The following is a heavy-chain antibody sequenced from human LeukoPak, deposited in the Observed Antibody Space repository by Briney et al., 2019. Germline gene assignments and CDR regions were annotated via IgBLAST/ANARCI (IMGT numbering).Heavy chain of an antibody. V-gene: IGHV3-21*01. CDR3: ARDWYGEDKYYLDY. D-gene: IGHD3-10*01. Sequence: GGSLRLSCAASGFTFSSYSMNWVPQAPGKGLEGVSSISSSSSYIYYADSVKGRFTISRDNAKNSLYLQMNSLRAEDTAVYYCARDWYGEDKYYLDYWGQGTLVTVSS. CDR2: ISSSSSYI. J-gene: IGHJ4*02. CDR1: GFTFSSYS.